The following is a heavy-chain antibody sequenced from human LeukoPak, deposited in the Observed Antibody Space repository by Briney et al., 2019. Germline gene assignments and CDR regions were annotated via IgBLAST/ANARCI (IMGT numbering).Heavy chain of an antibody. D-gene: IGHD6-6*01. CDR3: ARKYPDHWFDP. CDR1: GGSISSGNLY. J-gene: IGHJ5*02. Sequence: SETLSLTCTVSGGSISSGNLYWSWIRQPPGRGLEWIGYIFYLGSTYYNLSLKSRVTMSVDTSKNQFSLILRSVTAADTAVYYCARKYPDHWFDPWGQGTLVTVSS. V-gene: IGHV4-30-4*01. CDR2: IFYLGST.